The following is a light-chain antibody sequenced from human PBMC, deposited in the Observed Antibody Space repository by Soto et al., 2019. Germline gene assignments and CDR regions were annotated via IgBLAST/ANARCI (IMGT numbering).Light chain of an antibody. J-gene: IGLJ1*01. Sequence: QSVLTQPPSASGTPGQRVTISCSGSSSNIGSNTVDWYQQLPGTAPKLLIYNNNQRPSGVPDRFSGSKSGTSASLAITGLQSEDEADYYCAAYDDSLNGLVFGTGTKVTVL. V-gene: IGLV1-44*01. CDR3: AAYDDSLNGLV. CDR2: NNN. CDR1: SSNIGSNT.